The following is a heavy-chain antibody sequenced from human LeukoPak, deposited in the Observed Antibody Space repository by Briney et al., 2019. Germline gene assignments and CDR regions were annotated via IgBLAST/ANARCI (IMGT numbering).Heavy chain of an antibody. D-gene: IGHD6-13*01. Sequence: ASVKVSCKASGYTFTSYAMHWVRQAPGQRLEWMGWINAGNGNTKYSQKFQGRVTITRDTSASTAYMELSSLRSEDTAVYYCARVIAAAGTAGLDPWGQGTLVTVSS. CDR1: GYTFTSYA. V-gene: IGHV1-3*01. J-gene: IGHJ5*02. CDR2: INAGNGNT. CDR3: ARVIAAAGTAGLDP.